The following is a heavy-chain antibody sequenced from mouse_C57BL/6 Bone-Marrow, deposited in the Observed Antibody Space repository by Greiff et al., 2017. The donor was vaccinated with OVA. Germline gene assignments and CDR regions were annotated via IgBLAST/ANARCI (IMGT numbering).Heavy chain of an antibody. CDR1: GFTFSSYA. D-gene: IGHD4-1*02. Sequence: DVMLVESGEGLVKPGGSLKLSCAASGFTFSSYAMSWVRQTPEKRLEWVAYISSGGDYIYYADTVKGRFTISGDNARNTLYLQMSSLKSEDTAMYYCTRDPTGTFAYWGQGTLVTVSA. V-gene: IGHV5-9-1*02. CDR3: TRDPTGTFAY. J-gene: IGHJ3*01. CDR2: ISSGGDYI.